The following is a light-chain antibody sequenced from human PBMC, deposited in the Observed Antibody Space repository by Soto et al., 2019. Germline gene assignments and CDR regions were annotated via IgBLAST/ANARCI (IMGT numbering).Light chain of an antibody. CDR1: QSISTW. Sequence: DIQMTQSPSTLSASVGDRVTITCRASQSISTWLAWYQQKPGKAPKLLIYDVSLLQSGVPSSFSGSGSGTEFILTISSLQPDDSATYYCQQYNTYWTFGPGTKVDIK. J-gene: IGKJ1*01. CDR2: DVS. V-gene: IGKV1-5*01. CDR3: QQYNTYWT.